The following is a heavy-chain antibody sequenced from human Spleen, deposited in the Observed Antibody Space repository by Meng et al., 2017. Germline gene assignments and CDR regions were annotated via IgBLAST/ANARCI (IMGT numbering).Heavy chain of an antibody. CDR1: GYTFTTYT. CDR2: INGGNGNT. D-gene: IGHD6-13*01. V-gene: IGHV1-3*01. CDR3: ARDEDISAAGYLLGDF. Sequence: ASVKVSCKASGYTFTTYTMHWVRQAPGQRLEWMGWINGGNGNTKYSQNFQGRVTITRDTSASTVYMELSSLRSEDTAVYYCARDEDISAAGYLLGDFWGQGTLVTVSS. J-gene: IGHJ4*02.